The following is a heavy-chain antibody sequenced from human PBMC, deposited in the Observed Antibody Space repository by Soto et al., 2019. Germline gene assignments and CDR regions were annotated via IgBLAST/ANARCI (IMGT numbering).Heavy chain of an antibody. CDR1: GFTFSNFA. D-gene: IGHD3-3*01. Sequence: EVQLLESGGGLVQPGGSLRLSCAASGFTFSNFAMSWVRQAPGKGLEWVSLVGGGGASTYYADSVRGRFTISRDNSKNTLYLQMNSLGAEDTAIYYCAKAEGLRPGNRHAFDIRGPGTMVTVSS. J-gene: IGHJ3*02. CDR2: VGGGGAST. V-gene: IGHV3-23*01. CDR3: AKAEGLRPGNRHAFDI.